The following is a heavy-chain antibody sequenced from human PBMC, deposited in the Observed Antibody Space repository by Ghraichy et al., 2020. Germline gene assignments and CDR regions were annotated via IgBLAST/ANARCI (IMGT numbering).Heavy chain of an antibody. Sequence: GGSLRLSCAASGFTFSSTWVHWVRQAPGEGLVWVSRISADGTTIDYADSVRGRFTISRDNAKSTLYLQMNSLNADDTSVYYCATAGQWRFDYWGLGTLVTVSS. V-gene: IGHV3-74*01. CDR3: ATAGQWRFDY. J-gene: IGHJ4*02. CDR1: GFTFSSTW. CDR2: ISADGTTI. D-gene: IGHD2-8*01.